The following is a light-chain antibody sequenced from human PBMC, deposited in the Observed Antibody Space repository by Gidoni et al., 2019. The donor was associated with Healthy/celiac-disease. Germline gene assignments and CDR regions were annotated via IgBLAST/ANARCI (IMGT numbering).Light chain of an antibody. CDR3: QAWDSSVVV. CDR1: KLGDKY. CDR2: QDS. V-gene: IGLV3-1*01. Sequence: SHDLTQPPSVSVSPGQTASITCSGDKLGDKYACWYQQKPGQSPVLVIYQDSKRPSGIPERFSGSNSGNTATLTISGTQAMDEADYYCQAWDSSVVVFGGGTKLTVL. J-gene: IGLJ2*01.